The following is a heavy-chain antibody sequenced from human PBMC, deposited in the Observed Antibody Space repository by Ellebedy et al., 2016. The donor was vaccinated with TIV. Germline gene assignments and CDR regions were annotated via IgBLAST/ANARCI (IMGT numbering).Heavy chain of an antibody. V-gene: IGHV3-72*01. CDR1: GFSFSAYY. J-gene: IGHJ5*02. CDR3: AREDWWRFDP. D-gene: IGHD2-15*01. Sequence: GGSLRLSXSASGFSFSAYYMDWVRQAPGKGLEWVGRSRNRGDGYTTEYAPSVEGRFTISRDESQDSLFLQMNSLKIEDTAVYYCAREDWWRFDPWGQGTLVTVSS. CDR2: SRNRGDGYTT.